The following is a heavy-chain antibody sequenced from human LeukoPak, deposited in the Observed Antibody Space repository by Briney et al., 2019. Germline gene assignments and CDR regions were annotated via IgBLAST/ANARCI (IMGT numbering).Heavy chain of an antibody. CDR2: INHSGST. D-gene: IGHD6-19*01. CDR3: ARGRIAVAGTSERWFDP. Sequence: SETLSLTCAVYGGSFSGYYWSWIRQPPGKGLEGMGEINHSGSTNYNPSLKSRVTISVDTSKNQFSLKLSSVTAADTAVYYCARGRIAVAGTSERWFDPWGQGTLVTVSS. J-gene: IGHJ5*02. V-gene: IGHV4-34*01. CDR1: GGSFSGYY.